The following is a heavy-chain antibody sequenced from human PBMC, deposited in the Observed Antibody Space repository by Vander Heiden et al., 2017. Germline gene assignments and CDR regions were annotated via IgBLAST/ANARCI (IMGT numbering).Heavy chain of an antibody. J-gene: IGHJ5*02. CDR1: GYSFTSYW. Sequence: EVPLVQSGAEVKKPGASLRISCKGSGYSFTSYWISWVRQMPGKGLEWMGRIDPSDSYTNYSPSFQGHVTISADKSISTAYLQWSSLKASDTAMYYCARQWELQSPPLSWGQGTLVTVSS. V-gene: IGHV5-10-1*03. CDR2: IDPSDSYT. D-gene: IGHD1-26*01. CDR3: ARQWELQSPPLS.